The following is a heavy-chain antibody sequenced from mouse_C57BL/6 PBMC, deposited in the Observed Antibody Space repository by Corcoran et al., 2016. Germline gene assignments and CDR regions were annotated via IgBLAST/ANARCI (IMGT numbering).Heavy chain of an antibody. CDR2: INPNNGGT. V-gene: IGHV1-26*01. CDR3: ARRYGSLFDY. CDR1: GYTFTDYY. Sequence: EVQLQQSGPELVKPGASVKISCKASGYTFTDYYMNWVKQSHGKSLEWIGDINPNNGGTSYNQKFKGKATLTVDKSSSTAYMELRSLTSEDSAVYYCARRYGSLFDYWGQGTTLTVSS. D-gene: IGHD1-1*01. J-gene: IGHJ2*01.